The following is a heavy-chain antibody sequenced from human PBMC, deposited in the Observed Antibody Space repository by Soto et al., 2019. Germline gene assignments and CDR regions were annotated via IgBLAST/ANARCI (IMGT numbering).Heavy chain of an antibody. Sequence: PGGSLRLSCAVSGLTFDDNAMHWVRQATGKGLEWVSAIGTAGDTYYPGSVKGRFTISRENAKNSLYLQMNSLRAGDTAVYYCARASISDAFDIWGQGTMVTVSS. CDR2: IGTAGDT. CDR1: GLTFDDNA. D-gene: IGHD3-9*01. J-gene: IGHJ3*02. CDR3: ARASISDAFDI. V-gene: IGHV3-13*01.